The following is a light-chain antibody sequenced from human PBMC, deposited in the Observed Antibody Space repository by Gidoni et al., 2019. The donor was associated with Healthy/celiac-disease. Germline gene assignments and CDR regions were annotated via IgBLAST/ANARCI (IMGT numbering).Light chain of an antibody. Sequence: QSALTQPASVSGSPGQSIPSSCTGPSRDVGSYNPVSWYQQHPGKAPKLMIYEVSKRPSGVSNRFSGSKSGNTASLTISGLQAEDEADYYCCSYAGSSTWVFGGGTKLTVL. CDR2: EVS. V-gene: IGLV2-23*02. CDR3: CSYAGSSTWV. J-gene: IGLJ3*02. CDR1: SRDVGSYNP.